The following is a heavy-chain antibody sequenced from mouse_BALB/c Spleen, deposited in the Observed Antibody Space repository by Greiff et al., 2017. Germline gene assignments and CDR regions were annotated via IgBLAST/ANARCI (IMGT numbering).Heavy chain of an antibody. CDR3: AKHSHYYGSSYWYFDV. Sequence: VQLQESGPGLVAPSQSLSITCTVSGFSLTDYGVSWIRQPPGKGLEWLGVIWGGGSTYYNSALKSRLSISKDNSKSQVFLKMNSLQTDDTAMYYCAKHSHYYGSSYWYFDVWGAGTTVTVSS. CDR2: IWGGGST. V-gene: IGHV2-6-5*01. CDR1: GFSLTDYG. J-gene: IGHJ1*01. D-gene: IGHD1-1*01.